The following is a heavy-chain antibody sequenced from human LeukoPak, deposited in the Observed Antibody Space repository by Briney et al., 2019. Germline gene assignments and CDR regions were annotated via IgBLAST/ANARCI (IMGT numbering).Heavy chain of an antibody. CDR1: GFTFSTYD. CDR3: ANPFYGSGPRGY. V-gene: IGHV3-23*01. D-gene: IGHD3-10*01. CDR2: ISASRGST. J-gene: IGHJ4*02. Sequence: GGSMRLSCAASGFTFSTYDMTWVRQAPGKGLEWVSAISASRGSTYYADSVKGRFTISRDNSKNTLYLQMNSLRAEDTAIYYCANPFYGSGPRGYWGQGTLVTVSS.